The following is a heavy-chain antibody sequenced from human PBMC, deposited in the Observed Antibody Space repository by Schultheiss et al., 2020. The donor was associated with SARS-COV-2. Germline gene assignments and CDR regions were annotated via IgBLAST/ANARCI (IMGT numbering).Heavy chain of an antibody. V-gene: IGHV4-34*01. D-gene: IGHD2-8*01. CDR3: ARAPNELLFDY. J-gene: IGHJ4*02. Sequence: SETLSLTCAVYGGSFNGYYWSWIRQPPGKGLEWIGEINHSGSTNYNPSLKSRVTISLDTSKNQFSLKLSSVTAADTAVYYCARAPNELLFDYWGQGTLVTVSS. CDR1: GGSFNGYY. CDR2: INHSGST.